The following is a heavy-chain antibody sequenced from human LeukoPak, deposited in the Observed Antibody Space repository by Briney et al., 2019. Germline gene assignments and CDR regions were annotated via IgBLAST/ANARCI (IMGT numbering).Heavy chain of an antibody. CDR1: GYSISSGYY. D-gene: IGHD4-17*01. V-gene: IGHV4-38-2*02. CDR3: ARGTTVTTGFYFDY. Sequence: SETLSLTCTVSGYSISSGYYWGWIRQPPGKGLEWIGSIYHSGSTNYNPSLKSRVTISVDTSKNQFSLKLSSVTAADTAVYYCARGTTVTTGFYFDYWGQGTLVTVSS. J-gene: IGHJ4*02. CDR2: IYHSGST.